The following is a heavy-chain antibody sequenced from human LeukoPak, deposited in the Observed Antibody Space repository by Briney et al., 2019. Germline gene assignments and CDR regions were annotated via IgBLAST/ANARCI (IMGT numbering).Heavy chain of an antibody. V-gene: IGHV3-48*03. D-gene: IGHD3-10*01. J-gene: IGHJ5*02. Sequence: PGGSLRLSCAASGFTLRSYEMNWVRQAPGKGLEWLSYISYNSRPIYYADSVKGRFTISRDNAYNSLYLQMNSLRAEDTAVYYCAKDPYGSGLWPLNWFDPWGQGTLVTVSS. CDR2: ISYNSRPI. CDR1: GFTLRSYE. CDR3: AKDPYGSGLWPLNWFDP.